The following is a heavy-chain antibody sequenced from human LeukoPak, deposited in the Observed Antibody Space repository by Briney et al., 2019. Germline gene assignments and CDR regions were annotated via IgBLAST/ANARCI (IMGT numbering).Heavy chain of an antibody. CDR2: ISASSTII. CDR3: TTSRHSSSWYYNDY. CDR1: GFTFSGNS. V-gene: IGHV3-48*01. Sequence: GGSLRLSCVDSGFTFSGNSMNWVRQAPGRGLEWVSHISASSTIIHYADSVKGRVTISRDNAKNSVFLQMNRLRVEDTAVYYCTTSRHSSSWYYNDYWGQGILVTAS. J-gene: IGHJ4*02. D-gene: IGHD6-13*01.